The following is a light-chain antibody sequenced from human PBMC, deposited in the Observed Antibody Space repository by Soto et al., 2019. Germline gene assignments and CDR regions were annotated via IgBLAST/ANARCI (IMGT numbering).Light chain of an antibody. CDR2: DAS. Sequence: DSQMTQSPSTLSASVGDRVTITCRASQSISSGWAWYQQKPGKAPKLLFYDASSLESGIPSRVSGSGAETEFTLSLSSMQPDDFATYYCQQYNSYYTFGQGTTLEIK. V-gene: IGKV1-5*01. J-gene: IGKJ2*01. CDR1: QSISSG. CDR3: QQYNSYYT.